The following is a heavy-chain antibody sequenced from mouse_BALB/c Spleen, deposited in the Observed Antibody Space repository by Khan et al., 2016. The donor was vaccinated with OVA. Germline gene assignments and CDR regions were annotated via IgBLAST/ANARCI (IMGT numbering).Heavy chain of an antibody. J-gene: IGHJ3*01. Sequence: QVQLKESGAELMKPGASVKISCKATGYTFSSYWIEWVKQRPGHGLEWIGEILPGSGSTNYNEKFKDKVTFTADTSSNTAYMQLSSLPSEDCAVYYGARGNYYGSNSWFGYWGQGTLVTVSA. CDR3: ARGNYYGSNSWFGY. CDR2: ILPGSGST. D-gene: IGHD1-1*01. V-gene: IGHV1-9*01. CDR1: GYTFSSYW.